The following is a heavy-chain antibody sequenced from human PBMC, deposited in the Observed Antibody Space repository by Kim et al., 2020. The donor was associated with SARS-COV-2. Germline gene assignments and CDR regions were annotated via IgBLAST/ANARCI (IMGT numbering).Heavy chain of an antibody. D-gene: IGHD3-10*01. V-gene: IGHV3-7*03. CDR3: ARTFSGS. CDR2: DDGSEA. Sequence: DDGSEAYYVDSVKGRFTISRDNGDNSLYLQMNSLRAEDTAVYYCARTFSGSWGQGALVTVSS. J-gene: IGHJ4*02.